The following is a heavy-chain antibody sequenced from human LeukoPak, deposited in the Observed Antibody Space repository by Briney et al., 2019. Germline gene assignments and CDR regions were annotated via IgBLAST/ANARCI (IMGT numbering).Heavy chain of an antibody. CDR2: IYYSGST. D-gene: IGHD6-13*01. Sequence: SETLSLTCTVSGGSISSYFWSWIRQPPGQGLEHIGYIYYSGSTNYNPSLKSQVTISVDTSNNQFSLKLSSVTAADTAVYYCARAVYSSSWYRVYYFDYWGRGTLITVSS. V-gene: IGHV4-59*08. CDR1: GGSISSYF. J-gene: IGHJ4*02. CDR3: ARAVYSSSWYRVYYFDY.